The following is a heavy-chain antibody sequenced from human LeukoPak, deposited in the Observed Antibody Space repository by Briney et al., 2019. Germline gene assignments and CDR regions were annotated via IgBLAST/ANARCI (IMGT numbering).Heavy chain of an antibody. D-gene: IGHD3-22*01. CDR1: GFTFSNAW. CDR3: TTADYYDSSGYYYYYYGMDV. J-gene: IGHJ6*02. V-gene: IGHV3-15*07. CDR2: FKSKTDGGTT. Sequence: GGSLRLSCAASGFTFSNAWMNWVRQAPGKGLEWVGRFKSKTDGGTTDYAAPVKGRFTISRDDSKNTLYLQMNSLKTEDTAVYYCTTADYYDSSGYYYYYYGMDVWGQGTTVTVSS.